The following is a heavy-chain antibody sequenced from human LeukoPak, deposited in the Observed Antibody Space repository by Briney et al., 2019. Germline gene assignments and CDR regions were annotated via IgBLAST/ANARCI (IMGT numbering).Heavy chain of an antibody. CDR1: GFSFSSYG. V-gene: IGHV3-30*18. CDR3: AKDLGVGAYLLFDYITSGLDS. J-gene: IGHJ4*02. D-gene: IGHD2/OR15-2a*01. CDR2: ISYDGSNE. Sequence: GRSLRLSCAASGFSFSSYGMHWVRQAPGKGLEWVAVISYDGSNEYFADSVKGRFTVSRDNSKNTLYLQMNSLRPEDTAVYYCAKDLGVGAYLLFDYITSGLDSWGQGTLVTVSS.